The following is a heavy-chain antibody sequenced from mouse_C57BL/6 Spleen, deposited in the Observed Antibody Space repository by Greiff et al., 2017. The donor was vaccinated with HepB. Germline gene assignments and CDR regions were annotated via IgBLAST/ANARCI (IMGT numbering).Heavy chain of an antibody. CDR1: GYTFTSYW. D-gene: IGHD2-4*01. V-gene: IGHV1-64*01. Sequence: QVQLKQPGAELVKPGASVKLSCKASGYTFTSYWMHWVKQRPGQGLEWIGMIHPNSGSTNYNEKFKSKATLTVDKSSSTAYMQLSRLASEDAAGDYCAREEDDYDGIAYWGQGTLVAVSA. CDR3: AREEDDYDGIAY. CDR2: IHPNSGST. J-gene: IGHJ3*01.